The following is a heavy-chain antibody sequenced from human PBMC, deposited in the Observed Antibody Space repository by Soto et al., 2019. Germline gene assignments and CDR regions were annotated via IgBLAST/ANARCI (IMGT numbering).Heavy chain of an antibody. Sequence: SETLSLTCTVSGGSISSYYWSWIRQPPGKGLEWIEYIYYTGNTNYNPSLKSRVTISVDTSKNEFSLRLTSLTAAYTAVYYCARARRTSAVDFDYSAQGPLVT. D-gene: IGHD6-19*01. CDR1: GGSISSYY. J-gene: IGHJ4*02. V-gene: IGHV4-59*13. CDR3: ARARRTSAVDFDY. CDR2: IYYTGNT.